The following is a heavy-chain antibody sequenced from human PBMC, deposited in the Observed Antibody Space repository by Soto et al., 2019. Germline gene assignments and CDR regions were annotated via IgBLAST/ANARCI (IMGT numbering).Heavy chain of an antibody. D-gene: IGHD3-10*01. CDR3: ARAGVGELSETNWFDP. V-gene: IGHV4-34*10. Sequence: SETLSLTCAVYGGSVNGYYWNWIRQPPGKGLEWIGEINHTGGTHYNPSLKSRVTMSVDTSKNQFSLKLSSVTAADTAVYYCARAGVGELSETNWFDPWGQGTLVTVSS. CDR1: GGSVNGYY. J-gene: IGHJ5*02. CDR2: INHTGGT.